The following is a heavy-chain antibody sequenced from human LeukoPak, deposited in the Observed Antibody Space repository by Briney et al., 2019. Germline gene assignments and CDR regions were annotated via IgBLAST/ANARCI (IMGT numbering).Heavy chain of an antibody. V-gene: IGHV3-21*01. CDR1: GFSFSSYS. CDR2: ITSSSSYI. CDR3: ARTYVSSTIAMGY. J-gene: IGHJ4*02. Sequence: PGESLRLSCAASGFSFSSYSMNWVRQAPGKGLEWVSSITSSSSYIYYADSVKGRFTISRDNAKNSLYLQMNSLRAEDTAVYYCARTYVSSTIAMGYWGQGTLVSVSS. D-gene: IGHD4/OR15-4a*01.